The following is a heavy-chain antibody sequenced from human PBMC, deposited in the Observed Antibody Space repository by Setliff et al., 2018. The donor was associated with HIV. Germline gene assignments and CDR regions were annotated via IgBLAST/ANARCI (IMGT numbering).Heavy chain of an antibody. CDR1: GDSISSDFY. V-gene: IGHV4-38-2*02. J-gene: IGHJ3*02. CDR2: IYHSGNT. Sequence: SETLSLTCTVSGDSISSDFYWAWIRQPPGKGLEWIGSIYHSGNTYYMPSLQSRVTISVDMSKNQFSLNLNSVTAADTAVYYCARGQGCGGGCHYAFEMWGQGTMVTVSS. D-gene: IGHD2-21*02. CDR3: ARGQGCGGGCHYAFEM.